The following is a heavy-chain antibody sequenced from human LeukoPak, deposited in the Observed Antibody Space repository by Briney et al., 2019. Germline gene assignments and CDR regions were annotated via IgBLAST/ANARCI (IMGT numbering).Heavy chain of an antibody. J-gene: IGHJ6*03. V-gene: IGHV1-2*06. Sequence: ASVKVSCKASGYTFTGYYMHWVRQAPGQGLEWMGRINPNSGGKNYAQRFQGRVAMTRETSIRTDYMEPSRLRNDDTAVYYCARDGWIQLWLRNYSYNDVWGKGTTVTVSS. D-gene: IGHD5-18*01. CDR1: GYTFTGYY. CDR2: INPNSGGK. CDR3: ARDGWIQLWLRNYSYNDV.